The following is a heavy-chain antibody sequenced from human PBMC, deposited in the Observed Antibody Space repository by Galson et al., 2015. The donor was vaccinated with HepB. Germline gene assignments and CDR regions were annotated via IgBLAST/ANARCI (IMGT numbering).Heavy chain of an antibody. V-gene: IGHV1-69*06. CDR2: ITPIFGSG. J-gene: IGHJ4*02. D-gene: IGHD3-22*01. CDR1: GGTFSSHT. Sequence: SVKVSCKASGGTFSSHTISWVRQAPGQGLEWMGGITPIFGSGTYAQRFQGRVTITADKSKSTAYMELSSLRSEDTAVYYCARQYDTSGYYAYWGQGTLVTVSS. CDR3: ARQYDTSGYYAY.